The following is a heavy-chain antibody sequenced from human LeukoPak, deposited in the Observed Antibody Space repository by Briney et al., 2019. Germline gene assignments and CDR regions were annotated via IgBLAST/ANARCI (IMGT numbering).Heavy chain of an antibody. V-gene: IGHV3-23*01. J-gene: IGHJ4*02. CDR2: ISGSGGST. Sequence: GGSLRLSCAASGFTFSSYAMSWVRQVPGKGLEWVSAISGSGGSTYYADSVKGRFTISRDNSKNTLYLQMNSLRAEDTAVYYCAKIGRKRYCSSTSCLNYFDYWGQGTLVTVSS. CDR3: AKIGRKRYCSSTSCLNYFDY. D-gene: IGHD2-2*01. CDR1: GFTFSSYA.